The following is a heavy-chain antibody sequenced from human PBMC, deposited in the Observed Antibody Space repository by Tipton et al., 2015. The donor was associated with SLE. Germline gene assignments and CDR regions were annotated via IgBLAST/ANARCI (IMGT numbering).Heavy chain of an antibody. CDR1: GDSISSHY. V-gene: IGHV4-59*11. Sequence: TLSLTCTVSGDSISSHYWSWIRQPPGKGLEWIGYIYYTGSTNYNPSLKSRVTISVDTSKNQFSLKLSSVTAADTAVYYCARRPHYYYYGMDVWGQGTTVTVSS. CDR2: IYYTGST. CDR3: ARRPHYYYYGMDV. J-gene: IGHJ6*02.